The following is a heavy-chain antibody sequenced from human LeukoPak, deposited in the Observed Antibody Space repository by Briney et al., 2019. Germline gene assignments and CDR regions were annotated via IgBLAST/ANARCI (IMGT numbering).Heavy chain of an antibody. V-gene: IGHV1-18*01. CDR1: GCTFTSYG. Sequence: ASVTVSCTASGCTFTSYGISWVRQAPGQGLEWMGWISAYNGNTNYAQKLQGRVTMITDTSTSTAYMELRSLRSDDTAVYYCARPYSSGWTWTSSSYNWFDPWGQGTLVTVSS. J-gene: IGHJ5*02. CDR3: ARPYSSGWTWTSSSYNWFDP. D-gene: IGHD6-19*01. CDR2: ISAYNGNT.